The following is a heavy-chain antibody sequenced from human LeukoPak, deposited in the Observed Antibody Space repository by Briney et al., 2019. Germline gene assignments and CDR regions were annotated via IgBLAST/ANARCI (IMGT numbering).Heavy chain of an antibody. D-gene: IGHD3-16*01. CDR2: ISGSGGNT. J-gene: IGHJ4*02. Sequence: PGGSLRLSCEASGFSFSIYGMGWVRQAPGKGLEWVSGISGSGGNTYYAEALTGRFTVSRDNSKNTLYLQMNSLRAEDTALYYCAKGGLRGGTYNDDFWGQGTLVTVSS. CDR1: GFSFSIYG. V-gene: IGHV3-23*01. CDR3: AKGGLRGGTYNDDF.